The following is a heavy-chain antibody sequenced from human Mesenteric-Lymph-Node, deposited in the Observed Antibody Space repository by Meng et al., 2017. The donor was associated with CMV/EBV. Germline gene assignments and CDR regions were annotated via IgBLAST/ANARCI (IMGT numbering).Heavy chain of an antibody. D-gene: IGHD3-22*01. J-gene: IGHJ4*02. CDR2: IYYSGST. V-gene: IGHV4-30-4*08. CDR3: AKDKWIHDSSGSYYFDY. Sequence: LRLSCTVSGGSISSGDYYWSWIRQPPGKGLEWIGYIYYSGSTYYNPSLKSRVTISVDTSKNQFSLKLSSVTAADTALYYCAKDKWIHDSSGSYYFDYWGQGTLVTVSS. CDR1: GGSISSGDYY.